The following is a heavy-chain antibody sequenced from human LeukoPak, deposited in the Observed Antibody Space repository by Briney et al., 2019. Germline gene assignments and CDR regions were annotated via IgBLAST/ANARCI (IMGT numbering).Heavy chain of an antibody. V-gene: IGHV3-23*01. J-gene: IGHJ4*02. CDR1: GFTFSSYA. CDR3: AKGADYYDSSGPDY. CDR2: ISGSGGST. Sequence: GGSLRLSCAASGFTFSSYAMSWVRQAPGKGLEWVSAISGSGGSTYYADSVKGRFTISRDNSENTLYLQMNSLRAEDTAVYYCAKGADYYDSSGPDYWGQGTLVTVSS. D-gene: IGHD3-22*01.